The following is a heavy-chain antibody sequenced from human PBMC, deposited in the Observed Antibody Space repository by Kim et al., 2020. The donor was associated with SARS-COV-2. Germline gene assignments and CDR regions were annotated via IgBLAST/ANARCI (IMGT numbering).Heavy chain of an antibody. CDR3: ARDRGGYSYGWVGYFDY. D-gene: IGHD5-18*01. V-gene: IGHV4-30-2*04. Sequence: LKSRVTISVDTSKNQFSLKLSSVTAADTAVYYCARDRGGYSYGWVGYFDYWGQGTLVTVSS. J-gene: IGHJ4*02.